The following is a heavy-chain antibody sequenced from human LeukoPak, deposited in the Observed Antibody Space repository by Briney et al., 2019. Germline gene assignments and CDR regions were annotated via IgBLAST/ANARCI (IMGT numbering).Heavy chain of an antibody. CDR3: AKDLAVAAYY. CDR1: GFTFSSYG. V-gene: IGHV3-30*18. CDR2: IPCDGSNK. Sequence: PGGSLRLSCAASGFTFSSYGMPSVRQAPGKGLEWVAAIPCDGSNKYYAESVKGRFTISRDNSKHTLYLQMNSLRAEDTAVYYCAKDLAVAAYYWGQGTLVTVSS. J-gene: IGHJ4*02. D-gene: IGHD6-19*01.